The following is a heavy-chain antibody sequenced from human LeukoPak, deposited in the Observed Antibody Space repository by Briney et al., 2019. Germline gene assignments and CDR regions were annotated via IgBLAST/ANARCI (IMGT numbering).Heavy chain of an antibody. CDR3: AREGGYSSSWPHFDY. D-gene: IGHD6-13*01. CDR2: IIPIFGTA. J-gene: IGHJ4*02. Sequence: SVKVSCKASGGTFSSYAISWVRQAPGQGLEWMGRIIPIFGTANYAQKFQGRVTITTDESTSTAYMELSSLRSEDTAVYYCAREGGYSSSWPHFDYWGQGALVTVSS. V-gene: IGHV1-69*05. CDR1: GGTFSSYA.